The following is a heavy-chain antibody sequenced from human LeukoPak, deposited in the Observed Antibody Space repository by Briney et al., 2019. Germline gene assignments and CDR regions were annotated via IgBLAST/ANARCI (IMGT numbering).Heavy chain of an antibody. CDR3: AREPQNYGDYRFDY. CDR1: GGSISSSSYY. Sequence: SETLSLTCTVSGGSISSSSYYWGWIRQPPGKGLEWIGSIYYSGSTYHNPSLKSRVTISVDTSKNQFSLKLSYVTAAHTAVYYCAREPQNYGDYRFDYRGQGTLVTVSS. V-gene: IGHV4-39*02. D-gene: IGHD4-17*01. CDR2: IYYSGST. J-gene: IGHJ4*02.